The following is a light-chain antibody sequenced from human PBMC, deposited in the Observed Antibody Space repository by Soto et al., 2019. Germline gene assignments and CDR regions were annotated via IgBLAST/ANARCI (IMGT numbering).Light chain of an antibody. Sequence: DIQITQSPSTLSGSVGDRVTITCRASQAISSSLAWYQQKPGKAPKLLIYAASSLQSGVPSRFSGSGFGTDFTLTISSLQPEDSAIYYCQQADTFPITFGQGTRLEIK. CDR3: QQADTFPIT. V-gene: IGKV1-12*01. J-gene: IGKJ5*01. CDR1: QAISSS. CDR2: AAS.